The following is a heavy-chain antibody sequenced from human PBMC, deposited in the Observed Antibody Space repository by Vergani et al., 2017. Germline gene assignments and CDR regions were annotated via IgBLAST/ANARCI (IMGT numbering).Heavy chain of an antibody. V-gene: IGHV1-69*01. J-gene: IGHJ1*01. CDR2: IIPIFGTA. Sequence: QVQLVQSGAEVKKPGSSVKVSCKASGGTFSSYAISWVRQAPGQGLEWMGGIIPIFGTANYAQKFQGRVTITADESTSTAYMELSSLRSEDTAVYYCAGGYYYYDSSGYSAECFQHWGQGTLVTVSS. CDR3: AGGYYYYDSSGYSAECFQH. D-gene: IGHD3-22*01. CDR1: GGTFSSYA.